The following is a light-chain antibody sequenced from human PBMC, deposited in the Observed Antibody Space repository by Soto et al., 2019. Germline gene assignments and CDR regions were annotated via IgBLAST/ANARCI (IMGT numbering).Light chain of an antibody. Sequence: DIQMTLSPSTLSASVGDRVTITCRASQSIRSWLAWYQQKPGKAPKLLIYKAASLESGVPSRFSGSRSGTQFTLTISSLQPDDFAPYYCQQYNSYSYTFGQGTKREIK. CDR3: QQYNSYSYT. V-gene: IGKV1-5*03. J-gene: IGKJ2*01. CDR1: QSIRSW. CDR2: KAA.